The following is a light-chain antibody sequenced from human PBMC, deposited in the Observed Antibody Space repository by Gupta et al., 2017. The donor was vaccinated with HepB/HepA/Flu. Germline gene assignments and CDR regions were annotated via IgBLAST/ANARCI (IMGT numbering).Light chain of an antibody. CDR1: QSCLYSSNNKNY. J-gene: IGKJ1*01. CDR2: WAS. CDR3: QQEDSTPRT. V-gene: IGKV4-1*01. Sequence: DIVMTQSPDSLAVSLGERATINCKSSQSCLYSSNNKNYLAWYQQKPGQPPKLLIYWASTRESGVPDRFSGRGSGTDFTLTISSLQAEDVAVYYCQQEDSTPRTFGQGTKVEIK.